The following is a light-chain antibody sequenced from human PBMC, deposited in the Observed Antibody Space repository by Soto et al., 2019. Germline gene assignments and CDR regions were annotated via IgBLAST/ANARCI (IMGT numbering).Light chain of an antibody. CDR3: QQYENLPT. CDR2: DAS. Sequence: DIQMTQSPYSLYAPVGDRVTITCQASQNINNDLNWYQQKPERAPKLLIYDASNLEAGVPSRFRGSGSGTDFTFTISRLQPEDIATYYCQQYENLPTFGQGTRLEIK. CDR1: QNINND. J-gene: IGKJ5*01. V-gene: IGKV1-33*01.